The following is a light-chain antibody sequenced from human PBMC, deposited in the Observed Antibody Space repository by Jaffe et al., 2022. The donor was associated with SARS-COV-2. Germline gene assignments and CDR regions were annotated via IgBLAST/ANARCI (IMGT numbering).Light chain of an antibody. V-gene: IGKV1-12*01. CDR1: QGITTW. CDR2: EAS. Sequence: DIQMTQSPSSVSASVGDRVTITCRASQGITTWLSWYQQRPGKAPKLLIYEASNLQSGVPSRFSGSGSGTDFTLTISSLQPEDFATYYCQQADSSPFTFGPGTRVDMK. J-gene: IGKJ3*01. CDR3: QQADSSPFT.